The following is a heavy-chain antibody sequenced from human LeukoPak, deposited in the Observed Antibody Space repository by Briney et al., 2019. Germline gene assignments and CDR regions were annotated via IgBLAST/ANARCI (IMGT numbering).Heavy chain of an antibody. CDR2: IYHSGST. D-gene: IGHD6-13*01. Sequence: SETLSLTCTVSGGSISSYYWSWIRQPPGKGLEWIGYIYHSGSTYYNPSLKSRVTISVDRSKNQISLKLSSITAADTAVYYCARAIISAVGTYYMDVWGKGTTVTVSS. J-gene: IGHJ6*03. CDR3: ARAIISAVGTYYMDV. CDR1: GGSISSYY. V-gene: IGHV4-59*12.